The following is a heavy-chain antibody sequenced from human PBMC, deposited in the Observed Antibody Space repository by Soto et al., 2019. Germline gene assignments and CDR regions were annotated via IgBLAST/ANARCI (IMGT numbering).Heavy chain of an antibody. CDR1: GFTVSSNY. CDR3: ARSVQDIVVVVAATQLGAFDI. V-gene: IGHV3-53*01. CDR2: IYSGGST. J-gene: IGHJ3*02. D-gene: IGHD2-15*01. Sequence: GGSLRLSCAASGFTVSSNYMSWVRQAPGKGLEWVSVIYSGGSTYYADSVKGRFTISRDNSKNTLYLQMNSLRAEDTAVYYCARSVQDIVVVVAATQLGAFDIWGQGTMVTVSS.